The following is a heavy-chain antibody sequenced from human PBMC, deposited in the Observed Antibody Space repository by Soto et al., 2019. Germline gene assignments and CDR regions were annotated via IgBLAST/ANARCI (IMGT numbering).Heavy chain of an antibody. D-gene: IGHD1-1*01. CDR3: ARRAETNGWNGFGADKYYFDF. CDR2: MNPNTGNS. J-gene: IGHJ4*02. V-gene: IGHV1-8*01. Sequence: QVQLVQSGAEVRKPGASVKVSCEASGYTFTSYDIYWVRQATGQGLEWMGWMNPNTGNSGYAQKFQGRVTMTSDTSISTALMELSSRRSEDTAVYYCARRAETNGWNGFGADKYYFDFWGQGTLVTVSS. CDR1: GYTFTSYD.